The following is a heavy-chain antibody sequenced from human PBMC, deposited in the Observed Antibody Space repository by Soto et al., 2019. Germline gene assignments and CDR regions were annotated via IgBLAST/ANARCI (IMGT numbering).Heavy chain of an antibody. CDR1: GFTFRSYG. CDR2: TSYDGSNN. Sequence: QVQLVESGGGVVQPGTSLRLSCVGSGFTFRSYGIHWVRQAPGKGLEWVALTSYDGSNNFYGDSVKGRFAISRHNSRNTVELQMDSLRLEDTALYYCARWGTTGGLDVWGQGTLVSVSS. V-gene: IGHV3-33*05. D-gene: IGHD3-16*01. CDR3: ARWGTTGGLDV. J-gene: IGHJ4*02.